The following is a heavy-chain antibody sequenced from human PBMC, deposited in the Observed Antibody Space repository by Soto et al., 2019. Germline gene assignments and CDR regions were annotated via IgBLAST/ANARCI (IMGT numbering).Heavy chain of an antibody. D-gene: IGHD3-22*01. CDR1: GFTFSSYG. Sequence: QVQLVESGGGVVQPGRSLRLSCAASGFTFSSYGMHWVRQAPGKGLEWVAVISCDGSNKYYADSVKGRFTISRDNSKNTLYLQMNSLRAEDTAVYYCAKDGAEERSGRYYDSSGYHYYYYYGMDVWGQGTTVTVSS. CDR2: ISCDGSNK. CDR3: AKDGAEERSGRYYDSSGYHYYYYYGMDV. V-gene: IGHV3-30*18. J-gene: IGHJ6*02.